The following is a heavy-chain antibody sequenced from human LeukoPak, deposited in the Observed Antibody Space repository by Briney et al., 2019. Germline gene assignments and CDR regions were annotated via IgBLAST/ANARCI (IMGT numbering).Heavy chain of an antibody. CDR3: ASLIAAAVYFDY. V-gene: IGHV4-39*01. CDR2: IYYSGST. D-gene: IGHD6-13*01. Sequence: SATLSLTCTVSGVPISSSRENWAWIRRPPGNGLEWLGIIYYSGSTYYNPSLKSRVTISVDTSKSQFSLKLSSVTAADTAVYYCASLIAAAVYFDYWGQGTLVTVSS. J-gene: IGHJ4*02. CDR1: GVPISSSREN.